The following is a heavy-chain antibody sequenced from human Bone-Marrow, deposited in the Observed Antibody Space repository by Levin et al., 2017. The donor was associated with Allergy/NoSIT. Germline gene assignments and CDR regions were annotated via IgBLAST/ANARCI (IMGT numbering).Heavy chain of an antibody. CDR1: GFTFSDYY. CDR2: ISSSGSTI. CDR3: ARAGGYSYGWSKDAFDI. J-gene: IGHJ3*02. Sequence: SCAASGFTFSDYYMSWIRQAPGKGLEWVSYISSSGSTIYYADSVKGRFTISRDNAKNSLYLQMNSLRAEDTAVYYCARAGGYSYGWSKDAFDIWGQGTMVTVSS. V-gene: IGHV3-11*01. D-gene: IGHD5-18*01.